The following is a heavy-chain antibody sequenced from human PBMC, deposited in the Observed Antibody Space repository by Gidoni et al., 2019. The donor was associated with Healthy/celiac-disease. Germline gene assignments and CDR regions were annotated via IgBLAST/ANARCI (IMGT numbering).Heavy chain of an antibody. V-gene: IGHV4-61*02. CDR1: GGSISSGSYY. J-gene: IGHJ6*03. D-gene: IGHD3-10*01. CDR3: ARDGSGDDYYYYYMDV. CDR2: IYTSGST. Sequence: QVQLQESGTGLVKPSPTLSLTCTVSGGSISSGSYYWSWIRQPAGKGLEWIGRIYTSGSTNYNPSLKSRVTMSVDTSKNQFSLKLSSVTAADTAVYYCARDGSGDDYYYYYMDVWGKGTTVTVSS.